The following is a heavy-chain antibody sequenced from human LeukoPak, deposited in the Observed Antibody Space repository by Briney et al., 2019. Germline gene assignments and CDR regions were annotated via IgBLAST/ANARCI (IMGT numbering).Heavy chain of an antibody. D-gene: IGHD3-22*01. CDR2: ISSSSSSTI. CDR3: ARESYDSEAFDY. Sequence: GGSLRLSCAASGFTFSSYAMSWVRQAPGKGLEWVSYISSSSSSTIYYADSVKGRFTISRDNAKNSLYLQMNSLRAEDTAVYYCARESYDSEAFDYWGQGTLVTVSS. V-gene: IGHV3-48*01. J-gene: IGHJ4*02. CDR1: GFTFSSYA.